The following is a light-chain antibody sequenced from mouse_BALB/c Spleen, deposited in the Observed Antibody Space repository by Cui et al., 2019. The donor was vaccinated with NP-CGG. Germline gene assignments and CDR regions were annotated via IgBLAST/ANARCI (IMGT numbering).Light chain of an antibody. V-gene: IGLV1*01. J-gene: IGLJ1*01. Sequence: QAVLTEESVLLTSPGETGTLTCRSSTGAVTTSNYANWVQEKPDHLFTGLIGGTNNRPPGVPARFSGSLIGDKAALTITGAQTEDEAIYFCALWYSNHWVFGGGTKLTVL. CDR2: GTN. CDR3: ALWYSNHWV. CDR1: TGAVTTSNY.